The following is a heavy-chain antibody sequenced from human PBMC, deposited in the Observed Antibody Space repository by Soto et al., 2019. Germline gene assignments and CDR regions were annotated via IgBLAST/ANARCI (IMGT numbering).Heavy chain of an antibody. CDR3: ATPTVDTARVEVGSSSSYRMGV. CDR2: INSSGSTR. Sequence: GGSLRLSCAASGFTFSSYEMNCVRQAPGKGLEWVSYINSSGSTRHYAGSAKGRFTISRDNAKCSLDLQMNSRRAEYTADYYRATPTVDTARVEVGSSSSYRMGVRGRGTTVTASS. J-gene: IGHJ6*02. V-gene: IGHV3-48*03. CDR1: GFTFSSYE. D-gene: IGHD5-18*01.